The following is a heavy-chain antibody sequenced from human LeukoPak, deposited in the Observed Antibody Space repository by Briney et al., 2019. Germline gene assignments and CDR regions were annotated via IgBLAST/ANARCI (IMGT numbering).Heavy chain of an antibody. CDR3: VRDRAPCGGALGGAKGMDV. Sequence: AGGSLRLSCAASGFTFSNYAFHWVRQPPGKGLEWAAVISYEGSVTYYADSVKGRFTISRDNSKNTLDLQMNSLRVEDTAVYYCVRDRAPCGGALGGAKGMDVWGEGTTVAVSS. V-gene: IGHV3-30*04. D-gene: IGHD3-10*01. CDR1: GFTFSNYA. CDR2: ISYEGSVT. J-gene: IGHJ6*04.